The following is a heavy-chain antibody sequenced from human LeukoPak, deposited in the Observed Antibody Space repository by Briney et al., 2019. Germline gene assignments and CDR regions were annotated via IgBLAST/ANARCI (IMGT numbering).Heavy chain of an antibody. J-gene: IGHJ4*02. CDR2: ISDSGGNT. CDR1: GFTFNSYA. D-gene: IGHD6-6*01. V-gene: IGHV3-23*01. CDR3: ARHRSSWLIDY. Sequence: GGSLRLSCAASGFTFNSYAMSWVRQAPWERLQWVSGISDSGGNTYYADSVRGRFTISRDNSKNTLYLQMSSLRAEDTAVYYCARHRSSWLIDYWGQGTLVTVSS.